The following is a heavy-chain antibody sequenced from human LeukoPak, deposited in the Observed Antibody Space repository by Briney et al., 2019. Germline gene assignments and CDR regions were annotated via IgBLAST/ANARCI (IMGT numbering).Heavy chain of an antibody. J-gene: IGHJ4*02. CDR1: AFTFSSYA. Sequence: PGGSLRLSCAASAFTFSSYAMHWVRQSQGKGLEWVTVISYDGSNKYYADSVKGRFTISRDNSKNTLYVQMNSLRAEDTAVYYCARDRLSSWFFDYWGQGTLVTVSS. CDR2: ISYDGSNK. V-gene: IGHV3-30-3*01. CDR3: ARDRLSSWFFDY. D-gene: IGHD6-13*01.